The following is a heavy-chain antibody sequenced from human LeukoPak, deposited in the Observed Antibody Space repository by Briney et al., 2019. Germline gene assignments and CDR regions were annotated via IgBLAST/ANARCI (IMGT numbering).Heavy chain of an antibody. V-gene: IGHV1-69*04. Sequence: SVKVSCKASGGTFSSYAISWVRQAPGQGLEWMGRIIPILGIANYAQKFQGRFTITADKSTSTAYMELSSLRSEDTAVYYCARDCSGGSCDWGQGTLVTVSS. CDR1: GGTFSSYA. CDR3: ARDCSGGSCD. CDR2: IIPILGIA. D-gene: IGHD2-15*01. J-gene: IGHJ4*02.